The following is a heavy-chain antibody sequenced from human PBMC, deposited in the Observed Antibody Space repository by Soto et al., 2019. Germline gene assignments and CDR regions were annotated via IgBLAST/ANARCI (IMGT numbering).Heavy chain of an antibody. D-gene: IGHD5-12*01. CDR2: MNPNSGDT. Sequence: QVQLVQSGAEVKKPGASVKVSCKATGYTFTTYDINWVRQPTGQGLEWMGWMNPNSGDTGYAQKFQGRVTMTRDTSISTAYMELSTLTSEDTAVYYCVRGLEWLRNYWGQGTLVTVSS. CDR1: GYTFTTYD. J-gene: IGHJ4*02. CDR3: VRGLEWLRNY. V-gene: IGHV1-8*01.